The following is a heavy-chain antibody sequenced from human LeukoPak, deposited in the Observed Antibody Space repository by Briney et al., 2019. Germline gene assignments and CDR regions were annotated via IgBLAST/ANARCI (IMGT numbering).Heavy chain of an antibody. D-gene: IGHD4-17*01. V-gene: IGHV4-59*11. CDR1: DGSFSSHY. J-gene: IGHJ3*02. CDR3: ARDIVTVTKGFDI. CDR2: ISYIGST. Sequence: SDTLSLTCAVSDGSFSSHYWTWIRQPPGKGLEWIGYISYIGSTNYNPSLKSRVTISIDTSKNEFSLKLTSVTAADTAVYYCARDIVTVTKGFDIWGQGTMVTVSS.